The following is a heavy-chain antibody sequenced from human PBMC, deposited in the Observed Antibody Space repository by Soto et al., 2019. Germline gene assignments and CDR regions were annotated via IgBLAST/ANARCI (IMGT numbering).Heavy chain of an antibody. Sequence: GGSLRHSCASSGFTFVDYTMHWVRQAPGKGLEWVSYISSSSSSRYYADSVKGRFTISRDNAKNSLYLQMNSLRDEDTAVYYCARPGSGSYSGMDVWGQGTTVTVSS. CDR1: GFTFVDYT. CDR3: ARPGSGSYSGMDV. J-gene: IGHJ6*02. CDR2: ISSSSSSR. D-gene: IGHD3-10*01. V-gene: IGHV3-48*02.